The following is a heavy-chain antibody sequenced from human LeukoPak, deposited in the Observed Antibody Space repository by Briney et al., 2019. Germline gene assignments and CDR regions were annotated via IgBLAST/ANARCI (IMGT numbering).Heavy chain of an antibody. Sequence: GGSLRLSXAASGFTFGSYWMHWVRQSPGKGLVWVSRINSDGSSTSYADSVKGRFTISRDNAKNTLYLQMNSLRAEDTAVYYCARRYYYDSSGYYSLAFDYWGQGTLVTVSS. J-gene: IGHJ4*02. V-gene: IGHV3-74*01. CDR2: INSDGSST. CDR3: ARRYYYDSSGYYSLAFDY. D-gene: IGHD3-22*01. CDR1: GFTFGSYW.